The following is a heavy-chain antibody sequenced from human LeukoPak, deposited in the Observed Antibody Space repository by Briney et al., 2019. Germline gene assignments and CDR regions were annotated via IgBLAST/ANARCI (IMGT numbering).Heavy chain of an antibody. J-gene: IGHJ5*02. Sequence: GESLQISCQDSGYRFSSYWIAWVRQMPGKGLEYIGIIYPGDSDIRYSPSFQGLVTISADKSISTAYLQWSSLKASDTAMYYCARQEYCSGGSCYTWFDPWGQGTLVTVSS. V-gene: IGHV5-51*01. D-gene: IGHD2-15*01. CDR1: GYRFSSYW. CDR3: ARQEYCSGGSCYTWFDP. CDR2: IYPGDSDI.